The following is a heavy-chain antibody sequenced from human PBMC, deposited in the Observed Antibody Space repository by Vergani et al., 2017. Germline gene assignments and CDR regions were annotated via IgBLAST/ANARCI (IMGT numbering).Heavy chain of an antibody. CDR3: AVGDCSSTSCYGLVGYYYYYMDV. CDR2: IIPIFGTA. Sequence: QVQLVQSGAEVKKPGSSVKVSCKASGGTFSSYAISWVRQAPGQGLEWMGGIIPIFGTANYAQKFQGRVTITADESTSTAYMELSSLRSEDTAVYYCAVGDCSSTSCYGLVGYYYYYMDVWGKGPTVTVSS. CDR1: GGTFSSYA. D-gene: IGHD2-2*01. J-gene: IGHJ6*03. V-gene: IGHV1-69*01.